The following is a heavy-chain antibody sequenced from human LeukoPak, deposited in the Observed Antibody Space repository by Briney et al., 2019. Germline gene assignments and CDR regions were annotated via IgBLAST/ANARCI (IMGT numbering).Heavy chain of an antibody. V-gene: IGHV1-2*02. J-gene: IGHJ4*02. CDR1: GYTFTACY. CDR2: INPNSGGT. Sequence: ASVKVSCKASGYTFTACYIHWVRQAPGQGLEWMGWINPNSGGTDYVQKFQGRVTMTRDTSISTAYMELNRLTSDDAAVYYCAKVSKLGCSGVSCYSAFDYWGQGSLVTVSS. CDR3: AKVSKLGCSGVSCYSAFDY. D-gene: IGHD2-15*01.